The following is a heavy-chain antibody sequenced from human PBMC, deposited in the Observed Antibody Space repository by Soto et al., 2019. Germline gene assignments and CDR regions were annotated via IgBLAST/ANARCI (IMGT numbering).Heavy chain of an antibody. V-gene: IGHV3-48*02. D-gene: IGHD3-22*01. CDR3: ARRYYYDSSGYYYTYYY. CDR1: GFTFSNYN. Sequence: PGGSLRLSCAASGFTFSNYNMNWVRQAPGKGLEWVSSISSSSSTIYYADSVKGRFTISRDNAKNSLYLQMNSLRDEDTAVYYCARRYYYDSSGYYYTYYYWGQGTLVTVSS. J-gene: IGHJ4*02. CDR2: ISSSSSTI.